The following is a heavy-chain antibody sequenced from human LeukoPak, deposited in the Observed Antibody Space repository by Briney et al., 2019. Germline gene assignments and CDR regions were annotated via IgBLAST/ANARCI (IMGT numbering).Heavy chain of an antibody. CDR3: ARDREQQLVPGAFDI. Sequence: SETLSLTCTVSGGPISSYYWNWIRQPAGKGLEWIGRIYTSGSTNYNPSLKSRVTMSVDTSKNQFSLKLSSVTAADMAVYYCARDREQQLVPGAFDIWGQGTMVTVSS. CDR1: GGPISSYY. D-gene: IGHD6-13*01. CDR2: IYTSGST. J-gene: IGHJ3*02. V-gene: IGHV4-4*07.